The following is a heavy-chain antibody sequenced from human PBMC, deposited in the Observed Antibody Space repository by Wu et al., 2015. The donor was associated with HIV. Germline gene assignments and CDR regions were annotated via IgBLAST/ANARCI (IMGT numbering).Heavy chain of an antibody. Sequence: QVQLVQSGAEVKKPGASVKVSCKTSGYTFTDYFMHWVRQAPGQGLEWMGWTNVNTGGTNYAPKFQGRVTMTRDTSISTAYMELSRLTPDDTAMYYCARGGDVWSTSSWPTPPDQIDYWGQGTLVTVSS. CDR2: TNVNTGGT. D-gene: IGHD2-2*01. CDR1: GYTFTDYF. J-gene: IGHJ4*02. CDR3: ARGGDVWSTSSWPTPPDQIDY. V-gene: IGHV1-2*02.